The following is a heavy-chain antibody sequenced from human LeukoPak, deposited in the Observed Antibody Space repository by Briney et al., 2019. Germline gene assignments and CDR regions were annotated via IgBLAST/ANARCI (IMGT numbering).Heavy chain of an antibody. CDR1: GGSISSYY. CDR3: GGGGAVADFDY. Sequence: PSETLSLTCTVSGGSISSYYWSWIRQPPGKGLEWVAYIYYSGSTNYNPSPKSRVTISVNTSKNQFSLKRSSVAAADTAVYHWGGGGAVADFDYWGQGTLVTVSS. D-gene: IGHD6-19*01. CDR2: IYYSGST. V-gene: IGHV4-59*01. J-gene: IGHJ4*02.